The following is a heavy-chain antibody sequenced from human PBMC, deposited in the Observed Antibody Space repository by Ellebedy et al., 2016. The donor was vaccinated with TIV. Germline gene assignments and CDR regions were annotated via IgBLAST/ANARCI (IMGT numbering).Heavy chain of an antibody. CDR2: ISCTGSST. J-gene: IGHJ4*02. V-gene: IGHV3-23*01. CDR3: ASLCSSTSCYKANLEY. CDR1: GFTFSIHA. Sequence: GESLKISCAASGFTFSIHAMRWVRQAPGKGLEWVSTISCTGSSTYYADPVKGRFTISRDNSKNTLYLQMNTLRPEDTDVYYCASLCSSTSCYKANLEYWGQGTLVTVSS. D-gene: IGHD2-2*02.